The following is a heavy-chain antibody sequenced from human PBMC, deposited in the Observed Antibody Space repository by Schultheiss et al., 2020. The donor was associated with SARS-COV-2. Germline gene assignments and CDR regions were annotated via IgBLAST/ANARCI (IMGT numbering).Heavy chain of an antibody. V-gene: IGHV4-61*08. CDR1: GGSISSGGYY. J-gene: IGHJ6*02. Sequence: SETLSLTCTVSGGSISSGGYYWSWIRQPPGKGLEWIGYIYYSGSTNYNPSLKSRVTISVDTSKNQFSLKLSSVTAADTAVYYCARYYYYYGMDVWGQGTTVTVS. CDR2: IYYSGST. CDR3: ARYYYYYGMDV.